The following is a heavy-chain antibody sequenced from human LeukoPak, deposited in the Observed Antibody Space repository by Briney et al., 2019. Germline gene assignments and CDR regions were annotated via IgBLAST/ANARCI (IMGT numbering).Heavy chain of an antibody. Sequence: SETLSLTCTVSGGSISSSSYYWSWIRQPPGKGLEWIGYIYDSGSTNYNPSLESRVAISVDTSKNQFSLWLSSVTAADTAVYYCARDGVASSGYYYFDYWGQGTLVTVSS. CDR1: GGSISSSSYY. CDR2: IYDSGST. J-gene: IGHJ4*02. D-gene: IGHD3-22*01. V-gene: IGHV4-61*01. CDR3: ARDGVASSGYYYFDY.